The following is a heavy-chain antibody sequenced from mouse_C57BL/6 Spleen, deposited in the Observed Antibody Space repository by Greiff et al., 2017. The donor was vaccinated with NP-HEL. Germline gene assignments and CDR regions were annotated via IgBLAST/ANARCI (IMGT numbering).Heavy chain of an antibody. CDR3: ARSGTSAMDY. V-gene: IGHV1-59*01. D-gene: IGHD2-14*01. CDR1: GYTFTSYW. CDR2: IDPSDSYT. J-gene: IGHJ4*01. Sequence: QVQLQQPGAELVRPGTSVTLSCKASGYTFTSYWMHWVKQRPGQGLEWIGVIDPSDSYTNYNQKFKGKATLTVDTSSSTAYMQLSSLTSEDSAVYYCARSGTSAMDYWGQGTSVTVSS.